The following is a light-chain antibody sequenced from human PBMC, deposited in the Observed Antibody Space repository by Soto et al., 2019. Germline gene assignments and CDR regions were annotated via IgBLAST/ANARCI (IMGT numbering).Light chain of an antibody. J-gene: IGKJ4*01. V-gene: IGKV1-39*01. CDR3: QQANMFPFT. Sequence: DIQMTQSPSSLSASVGDRVTITCRASQSISSYLHWYQQKPGKAPKLLIYAASNLQSGVPSRFSASGSGTDFTLTLNSLQPEDFAIYYCQQANMFPFTFGGGTKVEIK. CDR2: AAS. CDR1: QSISSY.